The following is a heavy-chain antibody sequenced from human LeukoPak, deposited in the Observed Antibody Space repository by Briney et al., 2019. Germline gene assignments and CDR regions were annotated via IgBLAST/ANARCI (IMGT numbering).Heavy chain of an antibody. CDR2: INHSGST. CDR3: AYHFGGQTPFRDY. CDR1: GGSFSGYY. D-gene: IGHD3-16*01. J-gene: IGHJ4*02. Sequence: SETRSLTGAVYGGSFSGYYWSWIRQPPGKGLEWIGEINHSGSTNYNPSLKSRVTISVDTSKNQFSLKLSSVTAADTAVYYCAYHFGGQTPFRDYWGQGTLVTVSS. V-gene: IGHV4-34*01.